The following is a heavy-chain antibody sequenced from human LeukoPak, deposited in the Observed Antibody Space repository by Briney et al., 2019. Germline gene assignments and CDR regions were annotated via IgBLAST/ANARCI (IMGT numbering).Heavy chain of an antibody. V-gene: IGHV7-4-1*02. J-gene: IGHJ5*02. CDR1: GYTFTSYA. CDR2: INTNTGNP. D-gene: IGHD1-26*01. Sequence: ASVKVSCKASGYTFTSYAMNWVRQAPGQGLEWMGWINTNTGNPTYAQGFTGRFVFSLDTSVSTAYLQISSLTAEDTAVYYCVTGSLVKSEMASWGKGSLVPVSP. CDR3: VTGSLVKSEMAS.